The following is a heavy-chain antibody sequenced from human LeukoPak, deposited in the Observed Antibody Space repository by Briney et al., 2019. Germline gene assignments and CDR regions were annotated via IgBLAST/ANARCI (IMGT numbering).Heavy chain of an antibody. J-gene: IGHJ5*02. V-gene: IGHV4-59*01. CDR3: ARDRYYYDSSGYYYWFDP. D-gene: IGHD3-22*01. CDR2: IYYSGST. CDR1: GGSISSYY. Sequence: SETLSLTCTVSGGSISSYYWSWIRQPPGKGLEWIGYIYYSGSTNYNPSLKSRVTISVDTSKNQFSLKLSSVTAADTAVYYCARDRYYYDSSGYYYWFDPWGQGTLVTVSS.